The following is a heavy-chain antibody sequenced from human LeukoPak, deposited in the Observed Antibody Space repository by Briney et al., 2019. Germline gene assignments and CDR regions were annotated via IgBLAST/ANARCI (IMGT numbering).Heavy chain of an antibody. J-gene: IGHJ3*02. V-gene: IGHV4-59*12. D-gene: IGHD1-26*01. CDR1: GGSISSYY. CDR3: ARDSAGSSGAFDI. Sequence: PSETLSLTCTVSGGSISSYYWSWIRQPPGKGLEWIGYIYYSGSTYYNPSLKSRVTISVDRSKNQFSLKLSSVTAADTAVYYCARDSAGSSGAFDIWGQGTMVTVSS. CDR2: IYYSGST.